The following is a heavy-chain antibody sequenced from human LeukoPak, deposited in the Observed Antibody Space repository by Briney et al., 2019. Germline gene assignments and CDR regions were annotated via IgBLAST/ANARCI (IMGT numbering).Heavy chain of an antibody. CDR3: ARNGGNSDYDY. CDR2: IYHSGAT. CDR1: GGSISSSSSIC. V-gene: IGHV4-4*02. D-gene: IGHD4-23*01. J-gene: IGHJ4*02. Sequence: SETLSLTCAVSGGSISSSSSICWTWVRQPPGKGLEWIGEIYHSGATNYNPSLKSRVTMLLDKFKNQFSLKLNSVTAADTAVYYCARNGGNSDYDYWGQGTLVTVSA.